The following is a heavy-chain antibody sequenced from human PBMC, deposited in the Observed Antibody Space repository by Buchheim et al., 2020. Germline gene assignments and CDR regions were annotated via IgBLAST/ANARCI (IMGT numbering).Heavy chain of an antibody. CDR1: GYTFTSYH. J-gene: IGHJ4*02. CDR3: SRELESSFYFDY. V-gene: IGHV1-46*03. D-gene: IGHD1-1*01. CDR2: IKTSDGTI. Sequence: QVQLVQSGAEVKQPGASVKISCKTSGYTFTSYHIHWVRQAPGQGLEWMGIIKTSDGTIFLAEKFQGRVTLTKDTSTGTVYMELNSLRSEDTAVYSCSRELESSFYFDYWGQGTL.